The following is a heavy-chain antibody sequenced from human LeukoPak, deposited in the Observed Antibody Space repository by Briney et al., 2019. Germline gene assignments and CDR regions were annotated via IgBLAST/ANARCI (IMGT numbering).Heavy chain of an antibody. J-gene: IGHJ4*02. CDR1: GGSFSGYY. CDR2: INHSGST. D-gene: IGHD6-13*01. Sequence: SETLSLTCAVYGGSFSGYYWSWVRQPPGKGLEWIGEINHSGSTYYNPSLKSRVTISVDTSKNQFSLKLSSVTAADTAVYYCARVVGSSWYGGVDYWGQGTLVTVSS. CDR3: ARVVGSSWYGGVDY. V-gene: IGHV4-34*01.